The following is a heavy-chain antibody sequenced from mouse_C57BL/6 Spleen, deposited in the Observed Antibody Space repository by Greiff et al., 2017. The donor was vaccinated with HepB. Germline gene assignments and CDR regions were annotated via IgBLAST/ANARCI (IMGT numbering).Heavy chain of an antibody. CDR1: GFTFSSYA. CDR3: ARGSSYSWFAY. J-gene: IGHJ3*01. D-gene: IGHD1-1*01. CDR2: ISDGGSYT. V-gene: IGHV5-4*03. Sequence: EVKLMESGGGLVKPGGSLKLSCAASGFTFSSYAMSWVRQTPEKRLEWVATISDGGSYTYYPDNVKGRFTISRDNAKNNLYLQMSHLKSEDTAMYYCARGSSYSWFAYWGQGTLVTVSA.